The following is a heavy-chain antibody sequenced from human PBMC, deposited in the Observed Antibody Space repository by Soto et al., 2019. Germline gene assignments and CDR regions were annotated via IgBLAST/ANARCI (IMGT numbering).Heavy chain of an antibody. CDR3: AKESRGGNSRGHFDY. CDR1: GFTVTNYG. CDR2: ISYDGSNK. J-gene: IGHJ4*02. D-gene: IGHD2-21*02. Sequence: QVQLVDSGGCVVQPGRSLRLSCAASGFTVTNYGMPWVRQAPGKGLEWVAFISYDGSNKYYADSVKGRFTISRDNSENTLYLQMNSLIAEDTAVYYCAKESRGGNSRGHFDYWGQGTLVTVSS. V-gene: IGHV3-30*18.